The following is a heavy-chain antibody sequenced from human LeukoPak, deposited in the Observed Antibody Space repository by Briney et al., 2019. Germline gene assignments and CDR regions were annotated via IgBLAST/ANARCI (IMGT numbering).Heavy chain of an antibody. Sequence: PGGSLRLSCPASGFTLSTYTMSWVRQAPGKGLEWVSAITGSGSGTYYADSVKGRFSISRDNSKNTLYLQMNSLRAEDTAVYYCAKDQEGGTYYDFWSGYSSISYFDYWGQGTLVTVSS. D-gene: IGHD3-3*01. J-gene: IGHJ4*02. CDR3: AKDQEGGTYYDFWSGYSSISYFDY. CDR2: ITGSGSGT. V-gene: IGHV3-23*01. CDR1: GFTLSTYT.